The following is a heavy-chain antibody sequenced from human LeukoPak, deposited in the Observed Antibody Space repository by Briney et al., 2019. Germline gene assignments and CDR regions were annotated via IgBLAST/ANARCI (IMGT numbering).Heavy chain of an antibody. CDR3: AKDRSYSSGWYSWFDP. V-gene: IGHV3-48*03. Sequence: GGSLRLSCAASGFTFSSYEMNWVRQAPGKGLEWVSYISSSGSTIYYADSVKGRFTISRDNAKNSLYLQMNSLRAEDTALYYCAKDRSYSSGWYSWFDPWGQGTLVTVSS. J-gene: IGHJ5*02. D-gene: IGHD6-19*01. CDR2: ISSSGSTI. CDR1: GFTFSSYE.